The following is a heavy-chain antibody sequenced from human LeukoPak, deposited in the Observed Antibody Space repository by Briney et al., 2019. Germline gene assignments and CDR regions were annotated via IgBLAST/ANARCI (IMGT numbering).Heavy chain of an antibody. V-gene: IGHV3-33*01. Sequence: PGRSLRLSCAASGFTFSSYGMHWVRQAPGKGLEWVAVIWYDGSNKYYADSVKGRFTISRDNSKNTLYLQMNSLRAEDTAVYYCARASSEQLVPTPNYYYYMDVWGKGTTVTVSS. J-gene: IGHJ6*03. CDR1: GFTFSSYG. CDR2: IWYDGSNK. D-gene: IGHD6-6*01. CDR3: ARASSEQLVPTPNYYYYMDV.